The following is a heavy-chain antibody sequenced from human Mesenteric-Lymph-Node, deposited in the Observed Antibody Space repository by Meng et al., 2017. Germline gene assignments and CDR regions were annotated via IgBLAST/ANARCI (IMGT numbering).Heavy chain of an antibody. CDR2: INHSGST. CDR3: ARGRTSGWYWYFDL. Sequence: QLQQGGAGLLKPSVTLSRTCAVYGGSFSGYYWSWIRRAPGKGLEWIGEINHSGSTNYNPSLKSRVTISVDTSKNQFSLKLSSVTAADTAVYYCARGRTSGWYWYFDLWGRGTLVTVSS. CDR1: GGSFSGYY. V-gene: IGHV4-34*01. J-gene: IGHJ2*01. D-gene: IGHD6-19*01.